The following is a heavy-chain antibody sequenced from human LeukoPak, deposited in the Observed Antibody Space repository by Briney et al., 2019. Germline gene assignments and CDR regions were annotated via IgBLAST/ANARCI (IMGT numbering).Heavy chain of an antibody. CDR3: AKRLVCSGGTCYGGSPEY. J-gene: IGHJ4*02. V-gene: IGHV3-30*02. Sequence: GGSLRLSCAASGFSFSDYGMHWVRQAPGKGLEWVAFIRYHGSETYYVDSVKGRFTVSRDNPKNTLYLQMNSLKVEDTAVYYCAKRLVCSGGTCYGGSPEYWGPGTLVTVSS. CDR1: GFSFSDYG. D-gene: IGHD2-15*01. CDR2: IRYHGSET.